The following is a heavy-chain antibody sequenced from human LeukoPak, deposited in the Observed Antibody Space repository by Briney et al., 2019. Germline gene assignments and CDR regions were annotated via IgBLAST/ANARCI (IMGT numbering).Heavy chain of an antibody. V-gene: IGHV4-39*01. CDR3: ARQRITFGVVISIFDS. D-gene: IGHD3-16*02. CDR1: GGSISSSDYY. J-gene: IGHJ4*02. Sequence: SETLSLTCTVSGGSISSSDYYWGWIRQPPGKGLEWIGSISYSGSTYYNPSLKSRITISVDTSKNQFSLRVSSLTAADTAVYYCARQRITFGVVISIFDSCGQGTLVTVSS. CDR2: ISYSGST.